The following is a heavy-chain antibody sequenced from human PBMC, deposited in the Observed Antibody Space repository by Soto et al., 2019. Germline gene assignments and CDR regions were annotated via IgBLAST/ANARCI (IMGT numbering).Heavy chain of an antibody. D-gene: IGHD6-13*01. CDR3: ATGYSSSWYNWFDP. Sequence: QTLSLTCAISGDSVSSNSAAWNWIRQSPSRGLEWLGRTYYRSKWYNDYAVSVKSRITINPDTSKNQFSLQLNSVTPEDTAVYYCATGYSSSWYNWFDPWGQGTLVTVYS. CDR1: GDSVSSNSAA. J-gene: IGHJ5*02. CDR2: TYYRSKWYN. V-gene: IGHV6-1*01.